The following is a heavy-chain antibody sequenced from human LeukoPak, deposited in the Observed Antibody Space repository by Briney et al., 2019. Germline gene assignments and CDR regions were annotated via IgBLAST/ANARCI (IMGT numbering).Heavy chain of an antibody. Sequence: PSETLSLTCTVSGVSVSNNYWSWIRQAPGKGLEWIGYMYHTGSGNYNPSLKSRVTISIDTSMNQFSLDVNSVTVADSAVYCARWALKSAFDLWGQGTTVTVAS. J-gene: IGHJ3*01. V-gene: IGHV4-59*02. CDR2: MYHTGSG. D-gene: IGHD3-16*01. CDR3: ARWALKSAFDL. CDR1: GVSVSNNY.